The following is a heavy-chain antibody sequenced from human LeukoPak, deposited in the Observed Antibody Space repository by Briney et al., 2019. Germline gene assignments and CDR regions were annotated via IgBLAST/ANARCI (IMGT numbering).Heavy chain of an antibody. J-gene: IGHJ6*02. CDR2: MNPNNGNT. Sequence: ASVKVSCKTSGYTFTNYDINWVRQATGQGLEWLGWMNPNNGNTGYARNFQGRVIMTRNISIDTAYMEVNSLNSEDTALYYCARGLQRGDRMLLWFGEFWGDSYYAMDVWGQGTAVTVSS. CDR3: ARGLQRGDRMLLWFGEFWGDSYYAMDV. CDR1: GYTFTNYD. V-gene: IGHV1-8*02. D-gene: IGHD3-10*01.